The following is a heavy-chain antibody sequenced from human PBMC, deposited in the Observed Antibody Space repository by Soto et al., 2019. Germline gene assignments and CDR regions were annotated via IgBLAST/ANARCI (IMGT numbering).Heavy chain of an antibody. CDR1: GFTFSSYA. CDR2: ISYDESKR. V-gene: IGHV3-30-3*02. CDR3: AKQRMVRGVRQYYFDY. J-gene: IGHJ4*02. D-gene: IGHD3-10*01. Sequence: QVQLVESGGGVVQPGRSLRLSCAASGFTFSSYAMHWVRQAPGKGLEWVAVISYDESKRYYADSVKGRFTISRDNSKNTLYLRMKSRRAEDKAVYYCAKQRMVRGVRQYYFDYWGQGTLVTVSS.